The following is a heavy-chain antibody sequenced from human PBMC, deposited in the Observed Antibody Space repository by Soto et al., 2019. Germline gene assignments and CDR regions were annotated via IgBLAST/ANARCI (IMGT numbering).Heavy chain of an antibody. Sequence: GGSLRLSCAASGFTVGGNYMTWVRQAPGKGLEFISVIFTGGATKYAESVKGRFTISRDDSDNTFYLQMNSLRVEDTALYYCARARPGVNGAFDPWGQGTLVTVSS. V-gene: IGHV3-53*01. J-gene: IGHJ5*02. D-gene: IGHD2-2*01. CDR1: GFTVGGNY. CDR2: IFTGGAT. CDR3: ARARPGVNGAFDP.